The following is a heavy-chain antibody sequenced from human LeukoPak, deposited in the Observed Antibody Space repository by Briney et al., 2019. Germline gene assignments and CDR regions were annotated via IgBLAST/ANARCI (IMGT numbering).Heavy chain of an antibody. CDR2: ISGSGGST. Sequence: SGGSLRLSCAASVFTFSSYSMSWVRQAPGKGLEWVSAISGSGGSTYYADSVKGRFTISRDNSKNTLYLQMNSLRAEDTAVYYCAKADYYDFWSGYSPPGYWGQGTLVTVSS. J-gene: IGHJ4*02. V-gene: IGHV3-23*01. D-gene: IGHD3-3*01. CDR1: VFTFSSYS. CDR3: AKADYYDFWSGYSPPGY.